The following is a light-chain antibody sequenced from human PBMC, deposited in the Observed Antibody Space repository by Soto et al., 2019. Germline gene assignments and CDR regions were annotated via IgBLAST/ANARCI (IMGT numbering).Light chain of an antibody. CDR3: SSYTSSSTS. Sequence: QSALTQPASVSGSPGQSITISCTGTSSDVGGYNYVSWYQQHPGKATKLMIYDVSNRPSGVSNRFSGSKSGNTASLTISGLQAEDEADYYCSSYTSSSTSFGTGT. J-gene: IGLJ1*01. V-gene: IGLV2-14*01. CDR2: DVS. CDR1: SSDVGGYNY.